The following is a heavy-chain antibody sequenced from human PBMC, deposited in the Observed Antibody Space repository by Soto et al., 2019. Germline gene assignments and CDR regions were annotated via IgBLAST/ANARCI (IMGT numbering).Heavy chain of an antibody. V-gene: IGHV4-59*08. D-gene: IGHD3-10*01. J-gene: IGHJ5*02. CDR2: IYYSGST. Sequence: PSETLSLTCAVSGGSISNYYWSWIRQPPGRGLEWIGYIYYSGSTSYNPSLKSRVTISIDTSKNQFSLKLSSVTAADTAVYYCARHPPGDSGSYLHPFDPWGQGTLVTVSS. CDR1: GGSISNYY. CDR3: ARHPPGDSGSYLHPFDP.